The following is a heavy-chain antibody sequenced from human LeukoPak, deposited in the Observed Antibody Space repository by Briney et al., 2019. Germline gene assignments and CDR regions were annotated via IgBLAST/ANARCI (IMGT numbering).Heavy chain of an antibody. J-gene: IGHJ5*02. CDR2: INPNIGGT. V-gene: IGHV1-2*02. D-gene: IGHD3-10*01. Sequence: ASVKVSCKASGYTFTGYYMHWVRQAPGQGLEWMGWINPNIGGTNYAQKFQGRVTMTRDTSISTAYMELSRLRSDDTAVYYCARATEGPSWFGESWNWFDPWGQGTLVTVSS. CDR1: GYTFTGYY. CDR3: ARATEGPSWFGESWNWFDP.